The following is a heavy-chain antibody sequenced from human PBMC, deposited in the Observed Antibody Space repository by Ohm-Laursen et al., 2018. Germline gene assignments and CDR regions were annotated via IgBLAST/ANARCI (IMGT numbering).Heavy chain of an antibody. CDR3: ARGYYDSRGSAFEI. V-gene: IGHV1-46*01. Sequence: SVKVSCKTSGYSFTNYAIIWVRQAPGQGFEWMGILNPTRGGTRTSLSQRFQDRVTMTRDTSASTAYMELSSLRSEDTAVYYCARGYYDSRGSAFEIWGQGTMVTVSS. CDR2: LNPTRGGT. J-gene: IGHJ3*02. D-gene: IGHD3-22*01. CDR1: GYSFTNYA.